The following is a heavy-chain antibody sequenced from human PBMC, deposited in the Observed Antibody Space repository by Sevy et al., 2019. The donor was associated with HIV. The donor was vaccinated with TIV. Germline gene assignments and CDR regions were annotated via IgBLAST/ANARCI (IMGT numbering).Heavy chain of an antibody. V-gene: IGHV3-30*04. J-gene: IGHJ4*02. D-gene: IGHD3-16*02. CDR3: TGDKGESSSSFLGELSY. Sequence: GGSLILSCAASGFTFSRYAMNWVRQAPGKGLEWVAVISSDGRNKYYADSVKARFTISRDNSKNTLYLQMNSLRNEDTPRYYCTGDKGESSSSFLGELSYWGQGTLVTVSS. CDR1: GFTFSRYA. CDR2: ISSDGRNK.